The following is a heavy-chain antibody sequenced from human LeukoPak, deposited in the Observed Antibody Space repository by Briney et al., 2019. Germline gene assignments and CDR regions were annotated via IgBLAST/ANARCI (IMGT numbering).Heavy chain of an antibody. CDR1: GGSISSYY. D-gene: IGHD6-19*01. CDR2: IYTSGST. V-gene: IGHV4-4*07. Sequence: PSGTLSLTCTVSGGSISSYYWSWIRQPAGKGLEWIGRIYTSGSTNYNPSLKSRVTISVDKSKNQFSLKLSSVTAADTAVYYCARDGSSGWSLFDYWGQGTLVTVFS. J-gene: IGHJ4*02. CDR3: ARDGSSGWSLFDY.